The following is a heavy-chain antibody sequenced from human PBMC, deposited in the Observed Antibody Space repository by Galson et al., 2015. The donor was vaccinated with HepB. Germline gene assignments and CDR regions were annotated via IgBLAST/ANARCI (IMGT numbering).Heavy chain of an antibody. CDR3: ANNGYYLSDAFDV. D-gene: IGHD3-22*01. CDR1: GFTFSNYA. J-gene: IGHJ3*01. CDR2: ISASGGTT. Sequence: SLRLSCAASGFTFSNYAMSWVRQSPGKGLEWVSAISASGGTTYYADSVKGRFTISRDNSKNTLYLQMNSLRAEDTAVYFCANNGYYLSDAFDVWGQGTMVTVAS. V-gene: IGHV3-23*01.